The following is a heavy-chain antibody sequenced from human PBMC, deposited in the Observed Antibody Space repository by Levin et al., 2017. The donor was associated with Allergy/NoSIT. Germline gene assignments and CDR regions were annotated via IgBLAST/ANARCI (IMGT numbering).Heavy chain of an antibody. CDR1: GFTSSTYA. Sequence: GESLKISCAASGFTSSTYAMSWVRQAPGKGLEWVSSISGSGATTYNAYSVRGRITISRDNSKNMVYLQMNSLRAEDTAVYYCAKDRVSDFRSSWGDYYNDAMDVWGQGTTVTVAS. D-gene: IGHD6-13*01. CDR3: AKDRVSDFRSSWGDYYNDAMDV. CDR2: ISGSGATT. J-gene: IGHJ6*02. V-gene: IGHV3-23*01.